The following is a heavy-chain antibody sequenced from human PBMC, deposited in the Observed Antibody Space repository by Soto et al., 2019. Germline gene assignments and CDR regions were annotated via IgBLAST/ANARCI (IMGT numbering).Heavy chain of an antibody. CDR1: GYTFIHYY. CDR2: NNPNGGST. V-gene: IGHV1-46*01. J-gene: IGHJ4*02. Sequence: QVQLVQSGAEVKKPGASVKVSCKASGYTFIHYYIHWVRQAPGQGLEWMALNNPNGGSTNYAQKFRGRVTVTSDTSTTTVSMELNILGSDDTAVYFCARSLLQGEFWGQGTLVTVSS. CDR3: ARSLLQGEF. D-gene: IGHD2-21*01.